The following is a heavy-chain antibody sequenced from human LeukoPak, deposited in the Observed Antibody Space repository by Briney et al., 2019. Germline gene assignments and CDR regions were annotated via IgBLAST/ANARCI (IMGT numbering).Heavy chain of an antibody. Sequence: ASVKVSCRASGYTFTSYDINWVQQATGQGLEWMGWMNPNSGNTGYAQKFQGRVTMTRNTSISTAYMELSSLRSEDTAVYYCARGRGPYDFWSGYRLYEVWSDYYGMDVRGQGTTVTVSS. CDR2: MNPNSGNT. J-gene: IGHJ6*02. D-gene: IGHD3-3*01. CDR3: ARGRGPYDFWSGYRLYEVWSDYYGMDV. V-gene: IGHV1-8*01. CDR1: GYTFTSYD.